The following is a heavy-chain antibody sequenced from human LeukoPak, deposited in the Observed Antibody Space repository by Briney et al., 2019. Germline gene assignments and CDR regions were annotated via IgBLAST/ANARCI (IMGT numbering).Heavy chain of an antibody. CDR1: GGSISSYY. CDR3: ARDLYGGNSDAFDI. V-gene: IGHV4-59*01. D-gene: IGHD4-23*01. Sequence: SETLSLTCAVYGGSISSYYWSWIRQPPGKGLEWIGYIYYSGSTNYNPSLKSRVTISVDTSKNQFSLKPSSVTAADTAVYYCARDLYGGNSDAFDIWGQGTMVTVSS. CDR2: IYYSGST. J-gene: IGHJ3*02.